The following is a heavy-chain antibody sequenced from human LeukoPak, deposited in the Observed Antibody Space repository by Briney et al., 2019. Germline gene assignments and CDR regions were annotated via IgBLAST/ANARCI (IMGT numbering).Heavy chain of an antibody. CDR1: GFIVSNNY. CDR3: ARIGYSSSSLDY. Sequence: PGGSLRLSCVASGFIVSNNYMSWVRQAPGKGLEWVANIKQDGSQKYYVDSVKGRFTLSRDNAKNSVYLQMNSLRAEDTAVYYCARIGYSSSSLDYWGQGTLVTVSS. V-gene: IGHV3-7*03. J-gene: IGHJ4*02. D-gene: IGHD6-6*01. CDR2: IKQDGSQK.